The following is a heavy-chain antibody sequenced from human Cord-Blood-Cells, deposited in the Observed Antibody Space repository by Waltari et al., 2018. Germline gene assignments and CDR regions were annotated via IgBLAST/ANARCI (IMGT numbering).Heavy chain of an antibody. D-gene: IGHD3-10*01. Sequence: EVQLVESGGGLVQPGGSLRLSCAASGFTFSSYEMNCVRQAPGKGLEWVSYISSSGSTIYYADSVKGRFTISRDNAKNSLYLQMNSLRAEDTAVYYCARDWGSYYGSGSYAFDIWGQGTMVTVSS. CDR1: GFTFSSYE. V-gene: IGHV3-48*03. CDR3: ARDWGSYYGSGSYAFDI. J-gene: IGHJ3*02. CDR2: ISSSGSTI.